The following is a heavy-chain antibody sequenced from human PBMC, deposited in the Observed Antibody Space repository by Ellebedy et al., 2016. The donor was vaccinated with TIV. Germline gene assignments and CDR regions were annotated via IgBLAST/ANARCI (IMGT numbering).Heavy chain of an antibody. Sequence: GESLKISCKASGYTFTDYWIGWVRQKPGKGLEWMGIIQPSDSDARYSPAFRGQVTISADKSITTAYLQWNSLQAADTAIYYCAKYLRAGYSYGSAFEFWGQGTLVTVSS. CDR3: AKYLRAGYSYGSAFEF. CDR2: IQPSDSDA. CDR1: GYTFTDYW. J-gene: IGHJ4*02. D-gene: IGHD1-26*01. V-gene: IGHV5-51*01.